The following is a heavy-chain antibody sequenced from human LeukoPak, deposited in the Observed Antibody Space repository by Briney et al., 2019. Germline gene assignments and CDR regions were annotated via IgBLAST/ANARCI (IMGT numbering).Heavy chain of an antibody. V-gene: IGHV1-2*02. J-gene: IGHJ6*03. Sequence: ASVKVSCKASGYTFTGYYMHWVRQAPGQGLEWMGWINPNSGGTNYAQKFQGRVTMTRDTSISTAYMELSRLRSDDTAVYYCAKEKIRIAAATDPNYYYYRDVWGKGTTVTVSS. D-gene: IGHD6-13*01. CDR1: GYTFTGYY. CDR2: INPNSGGT. CDR3: AKEKIRIAAATDPNYYYYRDV.